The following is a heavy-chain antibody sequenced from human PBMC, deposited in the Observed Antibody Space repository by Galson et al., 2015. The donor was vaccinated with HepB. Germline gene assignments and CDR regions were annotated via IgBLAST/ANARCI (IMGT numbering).Heavy chain of an antibody. D-gene: IGHD2-8*02. J-gene: IGHJ5*02. Sequence: QSGAEVKKPGASVKVSCKASGYTFTGYYMHWVRQAPGQGLEWMGRINPNSGGTNYAQKFQGRVTMTRDTSISTAYMELSRLRSDDTAVYYCARVPVVYAIRGYWFDPWGQGTLVTVSS. CDR1: GYTFTGYY. CDR3: ARVPVVYAIRGYWFDP. V-gene: IGHV1-2*06. CDR2: INPNSGGT.